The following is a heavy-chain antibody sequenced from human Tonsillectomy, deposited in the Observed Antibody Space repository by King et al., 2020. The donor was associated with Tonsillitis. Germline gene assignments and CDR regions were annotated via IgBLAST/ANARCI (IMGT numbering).Heavy chain of an antibody. J-gene: IGHJ4*02. D-gene: IGHD2-2*01. V-gene: IGHV4-31*03. Sequence: QVQLQESGPGLVKPSQTLSLTCSVSGGSISGSNYFWSWIRQHPGKGLEWIGYIYYSGNTFYNPSLKSRVSISVDTSKNQFSLKLSSVTAADTAVYYCARERDYCSTSSCYFMDYWGQGTLVTVSS. CDR1: GGSISGSNYF. CDR3: ARERDYCSTSSCYFMDY. CDR2: IYYSGNT.